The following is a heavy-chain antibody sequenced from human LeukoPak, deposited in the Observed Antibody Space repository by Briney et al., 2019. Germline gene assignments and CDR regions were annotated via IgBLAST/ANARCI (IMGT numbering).Heavy chain of an antibody. J-gene: IGHJ4*02. CDR3: ARDYCSSTSCLFDY. CDR2: INPNSGDT. Sequence: ASVTVSCTASGYTFTGYQMHWARQAPGQGLEWMGRINPNSGDTNYAQKFQGRVTMTRDTTISTAYMELSRLRFDDTAVYYCARDYCSSTSCLFDYWGQGTLVTVSS. D-gene: IGHD2-2*01. V-gene: IGHV1-2*06. CDR1: GYTFTGYQ.